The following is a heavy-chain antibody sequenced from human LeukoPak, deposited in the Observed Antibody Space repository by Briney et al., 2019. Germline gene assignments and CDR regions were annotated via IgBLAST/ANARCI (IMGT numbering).Heavy chain of an antibody. V-gene: IGHV1-46*01. D-gene: IGHD3-10*01. CDR2: INPSGGST. CDR3: ARSMVRGGVYYYMDV. CDR1: GYTFTSYY. J-gene: IGHJ6*03. Sequence: GASVKVSCKASGYTFTSYYMHWVRQAPGQGLELMGIINPSGGSTSYAQKFQGRVTMTRDMSTSTVYMELSSLRSEDTAVYYCARSMVRGGVYYYMDVWGKGTTVTVSS.